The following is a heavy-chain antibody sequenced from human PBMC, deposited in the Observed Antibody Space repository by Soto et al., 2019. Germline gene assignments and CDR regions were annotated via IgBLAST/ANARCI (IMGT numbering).Heavy chain of an antibody. J-gene: IGHJ4*02. CDR3: TRLPEWDLSSDY. D-gene: IGHD1-26*01. CDR2: IRSKGDSYAT. V-gene: IGHV3-73*02. Sequence: EVQLVESGGGLVQPGGSLKVSCAASGFTFSDFPMHWVRQAPGKGLEWVGRIRSKGDSYATAYAASVKGRFTISRDDSKNRAYLQMNSLKIEDTAVYYCTRLPEWDLSSDYWGQGTLVTVST. CDR1: GFTFSDFP.